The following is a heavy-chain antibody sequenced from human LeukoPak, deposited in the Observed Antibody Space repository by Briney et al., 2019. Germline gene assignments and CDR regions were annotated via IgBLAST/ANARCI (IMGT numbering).Heavy chain of an antibody. CDR1: GFTFSSYG. Sequence: GGSLRLSCAASGFTFSSYGMHWVRQAPGKGLEWVAVIWYDGSNKYYADSVKGRFTISRDNSKNTLYLQMNSLRAEDTAVYYCAKDRQWLGVNDYWGQGTLVTVSS. D-gene: IGHD6-19*01. CDR3: AKDRQWLGVNDY. V-gene: IGHV3-33*06. J-gene: IGHJ4*02. CDR2: IWYDGSNK.